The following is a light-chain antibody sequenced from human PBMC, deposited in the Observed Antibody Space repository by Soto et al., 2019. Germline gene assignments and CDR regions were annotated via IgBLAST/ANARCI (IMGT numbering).Light chain of an antibody. V-gene: IGKV3-20*01. J-gene: IGKJ1*01. CDR3: QQYNNWPTWT. Sequence: EIVLTQSPGTLSLSPGERATLSCRASQSVSSSYLAWYQQKPGQAPRLLIYGASSRATGIPDRFSGSGSGTDFTLTISRLESEDFAVYYCQQYNNWPTWTFGQGTKV. CDR2: GAS. CDR1: QSVSSSY.